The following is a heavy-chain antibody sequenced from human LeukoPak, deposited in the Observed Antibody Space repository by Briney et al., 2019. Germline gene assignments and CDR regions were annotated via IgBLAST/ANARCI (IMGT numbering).Heavy chain of an antibody. CDR3: AKDEDIVVAPAAMGYYYYGMDV. D-gene: IGHD2-2*01. CDR1: GFTFSSYG. J-gene: IGHJ6*04. Sequence: GRSLRLSCAASGFTFSSYGMHWVRQAPGKGLEWVAVISYDGSNKYYADSVKGRFTISRDNSKNTLYLQMNSLRAEDTAVYYCAKDEDIVVAPAAMGYYYYGMDVWGKGTTVTVSS. V-gene: IGHV3-30*18. CDR2: ISYDGSNK.